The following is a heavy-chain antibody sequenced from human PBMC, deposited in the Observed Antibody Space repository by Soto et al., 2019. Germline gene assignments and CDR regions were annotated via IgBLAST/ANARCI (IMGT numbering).Heavy chain of an antibody. CDR1: GFSLSTSGVG. J-gene: IGHJ4*02. CDR2: IYWDDDK. D-gene: IGHD3-10*01. CDR3: AHRSAYYYGSGSYVLDY. Sequence: QITLKESGPTLVKPTQTLTLTCTFSGFSLSTSGVGVGWIRQPPGKALEWLALIYWDDDKRYSPSLKSRLTITKXXSXNLXVLTMTNMDPVDTATYYCAHRSAYYYGSGSYVLDYWGQGTLVTVSS. V-gene: IGHV2-5*02.